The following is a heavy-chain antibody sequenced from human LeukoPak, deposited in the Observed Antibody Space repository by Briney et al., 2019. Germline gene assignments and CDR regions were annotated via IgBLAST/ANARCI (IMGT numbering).Heavy chain of an antibody. V-gene: IGHV3-33*01. CDR3: AGSGIAVAATDYYHGMDV. D-gene: IGHD6-19*01. Sequence: GGSLRLSCAASGFTFSSYGMHWVRQAPGKGLEWVADIWYDGSNKYYADSVKGRFTISRDNSRNTLYLQMNSLRAEDTAVYYCAGSGIAVAATDYYHGMDVWGQGTTVTVSS. CDR2: IWYDGSNK. J-gene: IGHJ6*02. CDR1: GFTFSSYG.